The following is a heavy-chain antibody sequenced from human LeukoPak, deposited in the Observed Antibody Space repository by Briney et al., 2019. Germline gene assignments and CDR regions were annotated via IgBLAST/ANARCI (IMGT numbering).Heavy chain of an antibody. V-gene: IGHV4-59*01. CDR2: IYYSGST. D-gene: IGHD2-21*02. Sequence: SETLSLTCTVSGGSISSYYWSWIRQPPGKGLEWIWYIYYSGSTNYNPSLKSRVTISVDTSKNQFSLKLSSVTAADTAVYYCARDHCGGDCYFPDAFDIWGQGTMVTVSS. CDR3: ARDHCGGDCYFPDAFDI. CDR1: GGSISSYY. J-gene: IGHJ3*02.